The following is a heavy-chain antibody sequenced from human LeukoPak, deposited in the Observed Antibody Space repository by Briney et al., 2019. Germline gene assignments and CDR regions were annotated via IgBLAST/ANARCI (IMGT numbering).Heavy chain of an antibody. Sequence: SVKVSCKASGGTFISYAISWVRQTPGQGLEWMGGIIPIFGTANYAQKFQGRVTITADESTITAYMELSSLRSEDTAVYYCARERGGYDAFDIWGQGTMVTVSS. J-gene: IGHJ3*02. V-gene: IGHV1-69*13. D-gene: IGHD3-10*01. CDR1: GGTFISYA. CDR3: ARERGGYDAFDI. CDR2: IIPIFGTA.